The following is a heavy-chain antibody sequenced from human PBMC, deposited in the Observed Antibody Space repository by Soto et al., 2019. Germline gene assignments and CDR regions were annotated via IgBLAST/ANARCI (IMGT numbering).Heavy chain of an antibody. J-gene: IGHJ4*02. D-gene: IGHD6-19*01. CDR3: SRGAVADLYFFDY. V-gene: IGHV3-48*02. CDR1: GFTLSTYD. CDR2: TSSSSAAI. Sequence: EVQLVESGGGLVQPGGSLRLSCAASGFTLSTYDMNWVRQAPGKGLQWVSHTSSSSAAIVYADSVKGRITISRDNAKNSLYLEMNSLRDEDTAVYYCSRGAVADLYFFDYCGQGILVTVSS.